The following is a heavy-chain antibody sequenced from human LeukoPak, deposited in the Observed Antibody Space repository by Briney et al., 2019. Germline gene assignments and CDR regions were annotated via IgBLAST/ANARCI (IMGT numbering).Heavy chain of an antibody. CDR2: INHSGST. V-gene: IGHV4-34*01. J-gene: IGHJ6*03. CDR1: GGSFSGYY. Sequence: PSETLSLTCAVSGGSFSGYYWSWIRQPPGKGLEWIGEINHSGSTNYNPSLKSRVTISVDTSKNQFSLKLSSVTAADTAVYYCARRDYLDHFYYIDVWDKGNTVTVSS. CDR3: ARRDYLDHFYYIDV. D-gene: IGHD3-10*01.